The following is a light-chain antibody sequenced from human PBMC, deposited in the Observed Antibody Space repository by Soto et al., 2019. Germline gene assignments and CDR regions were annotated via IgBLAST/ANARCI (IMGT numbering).Light chain of an antibody. Sequence: DIQMTQSPSTLSASIGDSVTITCRASQPITTWLAWYQQKPGRAPRLLIYDAFALQSGVPSRFSGSGSGTGFTLTISSLQPDDFATYYCQQYNSFLTTFGQGTKVDIK. J-gene: IGKJ1*01. CDR1: QPITTW. CDR3: QQYNSFLTT. CDR2: DAF. V-gene: IGKV1-5*01.